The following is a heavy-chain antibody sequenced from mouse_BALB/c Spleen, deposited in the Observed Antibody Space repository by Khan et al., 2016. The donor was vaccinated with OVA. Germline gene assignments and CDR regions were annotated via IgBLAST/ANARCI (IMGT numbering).Heavy chain of an antibody. J-gene: IGHJ4*01. CDR1: GYSITSDYA. CDR3: ARAGSRYDYAVDY. D-gene: IGHD2-2*01. V-gene: IGHV3-2*02. Sequence: EVQLQESGLGLVQPSQSLSLSCTVTGYSITSDYAWNWIRQFPGNKLEWMGYISSSGSINYNPALKSRFSITRDTSKNQFFLQLNSVTTEDTATYYWARAGSRYDYAVDYWGQGTSVTVSS. CDR2: ISSSGSI.